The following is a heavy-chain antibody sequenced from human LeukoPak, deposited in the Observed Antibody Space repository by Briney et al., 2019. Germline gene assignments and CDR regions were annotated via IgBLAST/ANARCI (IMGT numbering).Heavy chain of an antibody. CDR3: ARTPPYCSSTSCPPKADWFDP. J-gene: IGHJ5*02. CDR2: IYHSGST. CDR1: GGSISSSNW. V-gene: IGHV4-4*02. D-gene: IGHD2-2*01. Sequence: PSGTLSLTCAVSGGSISSSNWWSWVRQPPGKGLEWIGEIYHSGSTNYNPSLKSRVTISVDKSKNQFPLKLSSVTAADTAVYYCARTPPYCSSTSCPPKADWFDPWGQGTLVTVSS.